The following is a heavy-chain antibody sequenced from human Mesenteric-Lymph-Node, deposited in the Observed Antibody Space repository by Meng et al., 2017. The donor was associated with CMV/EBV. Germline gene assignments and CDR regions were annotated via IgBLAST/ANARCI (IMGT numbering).Heavy chain of an antibody. V-gene: IGHV1-69*05. J-gene: IGHJ4*02. Sequence: SVKVSCKASGGTFSSYVISWVRQAPGQGLEWMGGIIPVLGTPNYAQKFQGRVTTTTDESTSTGYMELSSLRSEDTAVYYCARASLGYCSSTSCPFVDYWGQGTLVTVSS. CDR1: GGTFSSYV. CDR3: ARASLGYCSSTSCPFVDY. CDR2: IIPVLGTP. D-gene: IGHD2-2*01.